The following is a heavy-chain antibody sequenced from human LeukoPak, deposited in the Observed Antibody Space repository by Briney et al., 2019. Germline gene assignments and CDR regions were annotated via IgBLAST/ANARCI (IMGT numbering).Heavy chain of an antibody. V-gene: IGHV1-69*04. CDR3: ATTLAAAGTIDWFDP. J-gene: IGHJ5*02. D-gene: IGHD6-13*01. CDR1: GGTFSSYA. Sequence: GASVKVSYKASGGTFSSYAISRVRQAPGQGLEWMGRIIPILGIANYAQKFQGRVTITADKSTSTAYMELSSLRSEDTAVYYCATTLAAAGTIDWFDPWGQGTLVTVSS. CDR2: IIPILGIA.